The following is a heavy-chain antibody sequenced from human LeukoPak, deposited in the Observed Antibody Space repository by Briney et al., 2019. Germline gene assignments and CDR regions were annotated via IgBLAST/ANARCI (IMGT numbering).Heavy chain of an antibody. J-gene: IGHJ4*02. CDR3: AREETMIAVAGTHPRTFDY. CDR2: INPSVDIT. Sequence: ASVKVSCKASGYTFTSYYMHWVRQAPGQGLEWMGIINPSVDITSYAQKFQGRVTMTRDRSTSTVYMELSSLRSEDTAVYYCAREETMIAVAGTHPRTFDYWGQGTLVTVSS. CDR1: GYTFTSYY. V-gene: IGHV1-46*01. D-gene: IGHD6-19*01.